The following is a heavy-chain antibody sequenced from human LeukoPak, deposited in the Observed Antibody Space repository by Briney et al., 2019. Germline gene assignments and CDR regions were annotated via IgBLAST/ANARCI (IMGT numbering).Heavy chain of an antibody. D-gene: IGHD5-18*01. Sequence: GGSLRLSCAASGFTFTTYWMHWVRQAPGKGLVWVSHINSDGSITSYADSVKGRFAISRDNAKNTLYLQMNSLRAEDTAVYYCARDAVDTANAVWGQGTTVTVSS. J-gene: IGHJ6*02. CDR1: GFTFTTYW. CDR2: INSDGSIT. CDR3: ARDAVDTANAV. V-gene: IGHV3-74*01.